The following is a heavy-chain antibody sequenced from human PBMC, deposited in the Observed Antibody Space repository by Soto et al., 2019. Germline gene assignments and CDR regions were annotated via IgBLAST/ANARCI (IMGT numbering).Heavy chain of an antibody. V-gene: IGHV4-31*03. CDR1: GGSISSGGYY. Sequence: SETLSLTCTVSGGSISSGGYYWSWIRQHPGKGLEWIGYIYYSGSTHYNPSLKSRVTIPVDTSKNQFSLELSSVTAADTAVYYCATQRHSSSSSYYYYYYGMDVWGQGTTVTVSS. J-gene: IGHJ6*02. CDR3: ATQRHSSSSSYYYYYYGMDV. D-gene: IGHD6-6*01. CDR2: IYYSGST.